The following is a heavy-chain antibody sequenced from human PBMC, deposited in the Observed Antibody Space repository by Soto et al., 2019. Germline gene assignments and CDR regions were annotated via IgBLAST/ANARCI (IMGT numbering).Heavy chain of an antibody. CDR1: GFTFSSYG. V-gene: IGHV3-30*18. D-gene: IGHD3-22*01. J-gene: IGHJ3*02. Sequence: GWSLRLSCAASGFTFSSYGMHLVRQAPGKGLEWVAVISYDGSNKYYADSVKGRFTISRDNSKNTLYLQMNSLRAEDTAVYYCAKGESHDSSGYPWDAFDIWAQGTMVT. CDR3: AKGESHDSSGYPWDAFDI. CDR2: ISYDGSNK.